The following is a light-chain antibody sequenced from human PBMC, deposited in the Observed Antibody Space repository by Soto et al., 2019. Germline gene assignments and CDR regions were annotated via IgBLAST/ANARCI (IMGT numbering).Light chain of an antibody. J-gene: IGLJ3*02. Sequence: QSALTQPASVSGSPGQSITISCTGTSSDVGGYNYVSWYQQHPGKAPKLMIYEVSNRPSGVSNRFSGSKSGNTASLTISGLQAEDEADYYCSSYTTNITPVFGGGTKVTVL. CDR1: SSDVGGYNY. CDR2: EVS. CDR3: SSYTTNITPV. V-gene: IGLV2-14*01.